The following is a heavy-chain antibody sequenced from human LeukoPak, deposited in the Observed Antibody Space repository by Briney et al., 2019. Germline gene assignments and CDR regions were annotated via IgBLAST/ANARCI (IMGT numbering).Heavy chain of an antibody. D-gene: IGHD5-24*01. CDR2: TNYDGSDR. J-gene: IGHJ4*02. CDR3: AKDGGDGYNWKPSGFDY. V-gene: IGHV3-30*02. Sequence: GGSLRLSCAASGFTFRNYAMYWVRQAPGKGLEWVAFTNYDGSDRCYADSVKGRFTISRDNAKNSLYLQMNSLRAEDTALYYCAKDGGDGYNWKPSGFDYWGQGTLVTVSS. CDR1: GFTFRNYA.